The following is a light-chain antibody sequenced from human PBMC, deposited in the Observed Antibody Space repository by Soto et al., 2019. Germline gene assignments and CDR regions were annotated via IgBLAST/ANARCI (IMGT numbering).Light chain of an antibody. CDR3: QQYNNWPPA. V-gene: IGKV3-15*01. J-gene: IGKJ3*01. CDR2: GAS. CDR1: QSVSSN. Sequence: EIVMTQYPATLSLSPGERATLSCRASQSVSSNLAWYQQKPGQAPRLLIYGASTRATGIPARFSGSGSGTEFTLTISSLQSEDFAVYYCQQYNNWPPAFGPVTKAD.